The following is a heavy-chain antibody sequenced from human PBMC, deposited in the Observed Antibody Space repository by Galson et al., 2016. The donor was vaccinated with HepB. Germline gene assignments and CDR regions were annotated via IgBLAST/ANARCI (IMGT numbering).Heavy chain of an antibody. CDR3: ARMIAAGCSGSFCFDH. D-gene: IGHD3-10*02. J-gene: IGHJ4*02. CDR2: IDWDDDK. V-gene: IGHV2-70*04. Sequence: PALVKPTQTLTLTCTFSGFSLSSSGMRVSWIRQPPGKALEWLARIDWDDDKFYSTSLKTRLTITKDTSKNQVVLTMTNMDPVDTATYYCARMIAAGCSGSFCFDHWGQGNLVSVSS. CDR1: GFSLSSSGMR.